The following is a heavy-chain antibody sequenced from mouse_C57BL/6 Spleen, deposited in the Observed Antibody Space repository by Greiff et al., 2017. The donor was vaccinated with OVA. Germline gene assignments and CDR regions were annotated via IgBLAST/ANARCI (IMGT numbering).Heavy chain of an antibody. J-gene: IGHJ4*01. D-gene: IGHD2-3*01. CDR3: ARRRYDGYAMDY. CDR1: GSTFSDYY. V-gene: IGHV5-12*01. Sequence: EVKLVESGGGLVQPGGSLKLSCAASGSTFSDYYMYWVRQTPEKRLEWVAYISNGGGSTYYPDTVKGRFTISRDNAKNTLYLQMSRLKSEDTAMYYCARRRYDGYAMDYWGQGTSVTVSS. CDR2: ISNGGGST.